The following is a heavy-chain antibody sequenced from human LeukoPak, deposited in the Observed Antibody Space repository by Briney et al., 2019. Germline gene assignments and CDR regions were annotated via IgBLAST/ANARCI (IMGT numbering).Heavy chain of an antibody. D-gene: IGHD3-3*01. CDR1: GGSISSYY. CDR2: IYYSGST. CDR3: ARAPDYDFWSGSHPFDY. Sequence: SETLSLTCTVSGGSISSYYWGWIRQPPGKGLEWIGSIYYSGSTYYNPSLKSRVTISVDTSKNQFSLKLSSVTAADTAVYYCARAPDYDFWSGSHPFDYWGQGTLVTVSS. V-gene: IGHV4-39*07. J-gene: IGHJ4*02.